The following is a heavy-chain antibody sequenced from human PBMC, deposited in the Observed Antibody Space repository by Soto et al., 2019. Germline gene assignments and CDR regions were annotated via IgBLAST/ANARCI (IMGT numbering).Heavy chain of an antibody. CDR2: IYFAGST. J-gene: IGHJ6*02. V-gene: IGHV4-39*01. CDR3: ARLVFHCLRGSCDDYSFYGLDV. D-gene: IGHD2-15*01. CDR1: GGSISSTDHY. Sequence: PSETLSLTCTVSGGSISSTDHYWGWVSQPPGKGLEWLGSIYFAGSTFHNPALKSRATISVDTSRNQFSLRLTTVTASDTAVYYCARLVFHCLRGSCDDYSFYGLDVWGQGTTVTVSS.